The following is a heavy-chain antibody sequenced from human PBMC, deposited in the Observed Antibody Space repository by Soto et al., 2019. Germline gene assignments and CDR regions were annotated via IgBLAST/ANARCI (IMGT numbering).Heavy chain of an antibody. CDR1: GGSISSYY. D-gene: IGHD3-3*01. CDR3: ARDSSYDFWSGYYSYYYGMDV. J-gene: IGHJ6*02. CDR2: IYTSGST. Sequence: SETLSLTCTVSGGSISSYYWSWIRHPAGKGLEWIGRIYTSGSTNYNPSLKSRVTMSVDTSKNQFSLKLSSVTAADTAVYYCARDSSYDFWSGYYSYYYGMDVWGQGTTVTVSS. V-gene: IGHV4-4*07.